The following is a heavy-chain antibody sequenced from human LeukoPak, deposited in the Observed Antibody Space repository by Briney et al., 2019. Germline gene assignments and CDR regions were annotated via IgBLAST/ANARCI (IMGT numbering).Heavy chain of an antibody. J-gene: IGHJ4*02. CDR2: ISKNTDT. CDR1: GIAVIGNY. D-gene: IGHD1-26*01. Sequence: GGSLRLSCAASGIAVIGNYMSWVRQPPGKGLEWVSFISKNTDTFYADSVRGRFTISKDSSKNTLFLQMNSLRDEDSAVYYCAIAQSWDELFDSWGQGTLVTVSS. V-gene: IGHV3-53*01. CDR3: AIAQSWDELFDS.